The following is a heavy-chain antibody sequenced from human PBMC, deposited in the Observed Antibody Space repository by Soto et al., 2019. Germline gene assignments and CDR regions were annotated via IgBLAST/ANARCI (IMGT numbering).Heavy chain of an antibody. CDR2: ISKSGIDI. D-gene: IGHD2-8*01. V-gene: IGHV3-48*03. J-gene: IGHJ3*02. Sequence: EVQLVESGGGLVQPGGSLRLSCAASGFSFSTYEMNWVRQAPGKGLEWVSYISKSGIDIYYADSVKGRFTISRDNANNSLYVQMNSLRAEDTAVYYCAPRKYASFNIGAFDIWGQGTMVTVSS. CDR3: APRKYASFNIGAFDI. CDR1: GFSFSTYE.